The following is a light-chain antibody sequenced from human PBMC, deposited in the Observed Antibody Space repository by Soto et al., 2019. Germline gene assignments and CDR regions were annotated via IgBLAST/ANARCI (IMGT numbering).Light chain of an antibody. CDR2: KAS. Sequence: DIQMTQSPSSRSASVGDGVTITCRASQTISSWLAWYQQKPGKAPKLLIYKASTLKSGVPSRFSGSGSGTEFTLTISSLQPDDFATYYCQHYNSYSEACGQGTKVDIK. CDR3: QHYNSYSEA. V-gene: IGKV1-5*03. J-gene: IGKJ1*01. CDR1: QTISSW.